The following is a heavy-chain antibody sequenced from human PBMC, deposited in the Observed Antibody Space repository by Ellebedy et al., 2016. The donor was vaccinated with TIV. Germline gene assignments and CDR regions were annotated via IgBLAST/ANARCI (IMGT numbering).Heavy chain of an antibody. CDR2: IYQDGGVQ. Sequence: GESLKISCAASGFSFRNYWMSWVRQAPGKGLEWVANIYQDGGVQYYVDSLKGRFTISRDNADNSLFLQMNSLRAEDTAVYYCARRGSYGDYAVQINSWLDTWGRGTLVAVSS. CDR3: ARRGSYGDYAVQINSWLDT. CDR1: GFSFRNYW. D-gene: IGHD4-17*01. J-gene: IGHJ5*02. V-gene: IGHV3-7*01.